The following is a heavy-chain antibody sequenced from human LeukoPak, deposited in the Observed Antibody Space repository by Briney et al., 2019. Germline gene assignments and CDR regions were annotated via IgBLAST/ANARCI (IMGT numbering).Heavy chain of an antibody. CDR2: IYSGGST. CDR1: GFSVTTNY. D-gene: IGHD5-12*01. V-gene: IGHV3-53*01. CDR3: ARDSGYDLGFDY. J-gene: IGHJ4*02. Sequence: GGSLRLSCAASGFSVTTNYMNWVRPAPGKGLEWVSVIYSGGSTYYADSVKGRFTISRDNSKNTLYLQMNSLRAEDTAVYYCARDSGYDLGFDYWGQGTLVTVSS.